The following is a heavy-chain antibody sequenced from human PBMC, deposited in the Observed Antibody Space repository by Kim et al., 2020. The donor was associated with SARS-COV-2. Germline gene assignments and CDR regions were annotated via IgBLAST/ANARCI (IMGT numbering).Heavy chain of an antibody. V-gene: IGHV1-46*01. J-gene: IGHJ6*02. CDR3: AREWGLGDISTGLATRGLGMDV. CDR2: INPSGGST. D-gene: IGHD3-9*01. Sequence: ASVKVSCKASGYTFTSYYMHWVRQAPGQGLEWMGIINPSGGSTSYAQKFQGRVTMTRDTSTSTVYMELSSLRSEDTAVYYCAREWGLGDISTGLATRGLGMDVWGQGTTVTVSS. CDR1: GYTFTSYY.